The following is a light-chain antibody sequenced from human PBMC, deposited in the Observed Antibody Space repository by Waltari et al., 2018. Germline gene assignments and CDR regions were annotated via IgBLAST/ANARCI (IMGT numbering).Light chain of an antibody. CDR1: QSLVSSDGNTY. Sequence: DVVMTQSPLSLPVTLGQPASISCRSSQSLVSSDGNTYFNWFQQRPGQSQRRLLYKVSNRDSGVPDRFSGSGSGTDFTLRISRVEAEDVGVYYCMQGIHRPWTFGQGTKLEIK. J-gene: IGKJ1*01. V-gene: IGKV2-30*01. CDR2: KVS. CDR3: MQGIHRPWT.